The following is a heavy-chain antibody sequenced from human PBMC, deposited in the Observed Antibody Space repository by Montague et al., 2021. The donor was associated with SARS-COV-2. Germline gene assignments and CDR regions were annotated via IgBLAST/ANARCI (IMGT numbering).Heavy chain of an antibody. CDR3: ARLGDGVEPSPILGLGTFYYYDYIDV. CDR1: GGSFSGYS. D-gene: IGHD2/OR15-2a*01. V-gene: IGHV4-34*01. CDR2: VKHSGDT. Sequence: SETLSLTCAVHGGSFSGYSWIWIRQPPGKGLEWIGEVKHSGDTKYNTSLKSRVAISIDTSKNQFSLKLSSVTAPDTAVYYCARLGDGVEPSPILGLGTFYYYDYIDVWGKGTAVIVSS. J-gene: IGHJ6*03.